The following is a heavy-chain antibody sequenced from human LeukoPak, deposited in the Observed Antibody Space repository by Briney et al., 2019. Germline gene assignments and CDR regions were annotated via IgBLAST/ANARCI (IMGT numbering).Heavy chain of an antibody. D-gene: IGHD3-3*01. V-gene: IGHV3-64*01. CDR3: ARDVGRYYSKVDFWSGYYGPLDY. J-gene: IGHJ4*02. Sequence: GGSLRLSCAASGFTFSSYAMHWVRQAPGKGLEYVSAISSNGGSTYYANSVKGRFTISRDNSKNTLYLQMGSLRAEDMAVYYCARDVGRYYSKVDFWSGYYGPLDYWGQGTLVTVSS. CDR2: ISSNGGST. CDR1: GFTFSSYA.